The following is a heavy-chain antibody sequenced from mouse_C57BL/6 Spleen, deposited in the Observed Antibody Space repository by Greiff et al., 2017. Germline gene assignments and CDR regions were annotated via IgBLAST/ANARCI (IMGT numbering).Heavy chain of an antibody. Sequence: VKLMESGAELVRPGTSVKVSCKASGYAFTNYLIEWVKQRPGQGLEWIGVINPGSGGTNYNEKFKGKATLTADKSSSTAYMQLSSLTSEDSAVYFCASSPYYGSSYDAMDYWGQGTSVTVSS. CDR1: GYAFTNYL. V-gene: IGHV1-54*01. D-gene: IGHD1-1*01. CDR2: INPGSGGT. CDR3: ASSPYYGSSYDAMDY. J-gene: IGHJ4*01.